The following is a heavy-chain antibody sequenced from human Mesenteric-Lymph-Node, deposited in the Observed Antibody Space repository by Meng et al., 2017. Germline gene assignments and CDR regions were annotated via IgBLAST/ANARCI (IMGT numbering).Heavy chain of an antibody. CDR1: GDSFNSPDYY. V-gene: IGHV4-30-4*01. CDR3: ARSPYSGSALPFFDY. J-gene: IGHJ4*02. D-gene: IGHD1-26*01. CDR2: IYYSGST. Sequence: QLPLQESAPVLVKPSQTLSLTCTVSGDSFNSPDYYWSWIRQPPEKGLEWIGYIYYSGSTYYNPSLKSRVSISGDTSNKQFSLKLTSVTAADTAVYYCARSPYSGSALPFFDYWGQGSLVTVSS.